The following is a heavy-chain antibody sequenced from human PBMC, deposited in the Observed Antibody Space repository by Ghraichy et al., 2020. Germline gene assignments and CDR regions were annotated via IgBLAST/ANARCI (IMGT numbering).Heavy chain of an antibody. CDR1: GFTFDDYA. J-gene: IGHJ4*02. Sequence: GGSLRLSCAASGFTFDDYAMHWVRQAPGKGLEWVSGISWNSGSIGYADSVKGRFTISRDNAKNSLYLQMNSLRAEDTALYYCAKSEGSYRYTSFDYWCQRTLVPVSS. CDR3: AKSEGSYRYTSFDY. V-gene: IGHV3-9*01. D-gene: IGHD3-16*02. CDR2: ISWNSGSI.